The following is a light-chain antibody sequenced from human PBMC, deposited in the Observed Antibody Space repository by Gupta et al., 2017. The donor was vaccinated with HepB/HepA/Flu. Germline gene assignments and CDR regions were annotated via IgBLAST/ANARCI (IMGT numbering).Light chain of an antibody. CDR1: PSVSSN. Sequence: EIVMTHPPATLSAASGERATLPCRASPSVSSNLAWYQQKPGQAPRILIYGASTRATGIPARCSGSGSGTEFTLTISSLQSEDFAVYYCQQYNNWPPLTFGGGTKVEIK. V-gene: IGKV3-15*01. CDR2: GAS. CDR3: QQYNNWPPLT. J-gene: IGKJ4*01.